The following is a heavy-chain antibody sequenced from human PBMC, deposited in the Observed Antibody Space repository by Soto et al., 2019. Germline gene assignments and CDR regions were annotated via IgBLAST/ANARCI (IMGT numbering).Heavy chain of an antibody. J-gene: IGHJ3*02. Sequence: EVQLVESGGGLVQPGGSLRLSCAASGFTFSSYWMSWVRQAPGKGLEWVANIKQDGSEKYYVDSVKGRFTISRDNAKNSLYLKMNSLGAEDTAVYYCARGVYYDFIWGHYRDDAAFDIWGQGTMVTVSS. V-gene: IGHV3-7*01. CDR2: IKQDGSEK. CDR3: ARGVYYDFIWGHYRDDAAFDI. CDR1: GFTFSSYW. D-gene: IGHD3-16*02.